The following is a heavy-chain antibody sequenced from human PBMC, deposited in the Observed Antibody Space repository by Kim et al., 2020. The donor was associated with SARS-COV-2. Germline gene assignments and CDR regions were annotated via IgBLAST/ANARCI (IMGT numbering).Heavy chain of an antibody. V-gene: IGHV3-21*01. D-gene: IGHD2-15*01. J-gene: IGHJ3*01. CDR1: GFTFSDYS. CDR2: ISRTSSFK. CDR3: SRENEDCSGGSCQFYAFDV. Sequence: GGSLRLSCGVSGFTFSDYSMNWVRQAPGKGLEWVSSISRTSSFKYYADSVKGRFTISRDNAKNSLSLQMNSLRAEDTAVYYCSRENEDCSGGSCQFYAFDVWGQGTVVTVSS.